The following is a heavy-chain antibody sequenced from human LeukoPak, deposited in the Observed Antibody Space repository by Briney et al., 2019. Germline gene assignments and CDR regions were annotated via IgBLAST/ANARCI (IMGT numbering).Heavy chain of an antibody. V-gene: IGHV3-23*01. J-gene: IGHJ4*02. CDR3: GRDMATTGAAGVDC. CDR2: VSNGGSST. Sequence: GGSLRLSCVASGFDFGTYAMSWVRQAPGKGPEWVSTVSNGGSSTYYADSVRGRFTVSRDNSKNTLYLQMNSLRAEDTAVYYCGRDMATTGAAGVDCWGQGTLVTVSS. CDR1: GFDFGTYA. D-gene: IGHD1-1*01.